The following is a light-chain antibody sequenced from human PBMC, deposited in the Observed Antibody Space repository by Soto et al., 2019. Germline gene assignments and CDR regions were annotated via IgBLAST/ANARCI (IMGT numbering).Light chain of an antibody. Sequence: SALTQPASVSGSPGQSITISCTGTSSDVGGYNYVSWYQQHPGKAPKFMIYDVSNRPSGVSNRFSGSKSGNTASLTISGLQAEDEADYYCCSYTTSNTRQIVFGTGTKLTVL. CDR1: SSDVGGYNY. V-gene: IGLV2-14*01. CDR3: CSYTTSNTRQIV. CDR2: DVS. J-gene: IGLJ1*01.